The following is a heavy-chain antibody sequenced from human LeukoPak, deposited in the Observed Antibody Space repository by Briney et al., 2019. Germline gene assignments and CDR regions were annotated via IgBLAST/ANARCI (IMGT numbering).Heavy chain of an antibody. CDR2: ISSSSNII. J-gene: IGHJ4*02. V-gene: IGHV3-48*01. D-gene: IGHD3-16*01. CDR3: VCLGLGGLSLD. CDR1: GFTFSSYS. Sequence: PGGSLRLSCAASGFTFSSYSMNWARQAPGKGLEWASYISSSSNIIYYADSVKGRFTISRDNAKNSLYLQMNSLRVEDTAVYYCVCLGLGGLSLDWGQGTLVTVSS.